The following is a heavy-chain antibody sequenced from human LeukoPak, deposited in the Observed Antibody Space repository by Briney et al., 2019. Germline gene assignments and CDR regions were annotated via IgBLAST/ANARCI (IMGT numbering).Heavy chain of an antibody. D-gene: IGHD6-19*01. Sequence: PGGSLRLSCAASGFTFSSYAMSWVRQAPGKGLEWVAVVSYDGSHEHYADSVRGRLTISRDNSKNTVYLQMNSLRTDDTAVYYCAKGSQWLVLPGRSFRDPNFDSWGQGTLVTVSS. V-gene: IGHV3-30*18. J-gene: IGHJ4*02. CDR3: AKGSQWLVLPGRSFRDPNFDS. CDR1: GFTFSSYA. CDR2: VSYDGSHE.